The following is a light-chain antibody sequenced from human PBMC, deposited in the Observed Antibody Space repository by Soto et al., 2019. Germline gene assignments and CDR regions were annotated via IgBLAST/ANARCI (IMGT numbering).Light chain of an antibody. CDR3: CSYAVGGTLL. Sequence: QSALTQPASVSGSPGQSITISCTGTSSDVGSYNLFSWYQQPPGKAPNLMIYEGSKRPSGVSNRFSGSKSGYTAALTISWLRAEDEDDYYCCSYAVGGTLLFGGGTKLTVL. CDR1: SSDVGSYNL. J-gene: IGLJ3*02. V-gene: IGLV2-23*01. CDR2: EGS.